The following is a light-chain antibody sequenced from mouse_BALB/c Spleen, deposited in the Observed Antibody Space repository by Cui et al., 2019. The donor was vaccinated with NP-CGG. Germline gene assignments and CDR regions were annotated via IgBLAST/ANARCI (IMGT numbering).Light chain of an antibody. Sequence: QAVVTQESALTTSPGETVTLTCRSITGAVKHNNYANWVQEKPDHLFTGLIGGTNNRPPGVPARFSGSLIGDKAALTITGAQTEDEAIYFCALWYSNHWVFGGGTKLTVL. CDR1: TGAVKHNNY. CDR3: ALWYSNHWV. J-gene: IGLJ1*01. V-gene: IGLV1*01. CDR2: GTN.